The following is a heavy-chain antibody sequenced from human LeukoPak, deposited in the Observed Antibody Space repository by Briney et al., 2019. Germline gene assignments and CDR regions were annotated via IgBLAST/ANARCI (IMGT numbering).Heavy chain of an antibody. V-gene: IGHV4-34*01. CDR2: INHSGST. CDR3: ARGSPKRITIFGVVTVLRYYFDY. Sequence: SETLSLTCAVYGGSFSGYYWSWIRQPPGKGLEWIGEINHSGSTNHNPSLKSRVTISVDTSKNQFSLKLSSVTAADTAVYYCARGSPKRITIFGVVTVLRYYFDYWGQGTLVTVPS. D-gene: IGHD3-3*01. J-gene: IGHJ4*02. CDR1: GGSFSGYY.